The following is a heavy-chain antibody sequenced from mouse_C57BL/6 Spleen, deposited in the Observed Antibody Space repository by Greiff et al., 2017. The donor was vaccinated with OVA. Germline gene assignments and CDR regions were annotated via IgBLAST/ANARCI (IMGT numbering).Heavy chain of an antibody. Sequence: VQLQQSGAELVKPGASVKISCKASGYAFSSYWMNWVKQRPGKGLEWIGQIYPGDGDTNYNGKFKGKATLTADKSSSTAYMQLSSLTSEDSAVYFCARETAQPYFDYWGQGTTLTVSS. CDR1: GYAFSSYW. CDR2: IYPGDGDT. J-gene: IGHJ2*01. D-gene: IGHD3-2*02. V-gene: IGHV1-80*01. CDR3: ARETAQPYFDY.